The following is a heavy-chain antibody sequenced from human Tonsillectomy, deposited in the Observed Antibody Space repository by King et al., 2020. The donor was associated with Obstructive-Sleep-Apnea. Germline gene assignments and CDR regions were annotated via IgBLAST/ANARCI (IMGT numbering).Heavy chain of an antibody. V-gene: IGHV3-30*04. CDR2: ISYDGSNK. J-gene: IGHJ3*02. D-gene: IGHD4-17*01. CDR1: GFTFSTYA. CDR3: ARDRGDYGDRRDAFDI. Sequence: QLVQSGGGVVQPGRSQRLSCAASGFTFSTYAMHWVRQAPGRGLEWVAVISYDGSNKYYADTVKGRLTISRDNFKNTLYLQMNSLRAEDTAVYYCARDRGDYGDRRDAFDIWGQGTMVTVSS.